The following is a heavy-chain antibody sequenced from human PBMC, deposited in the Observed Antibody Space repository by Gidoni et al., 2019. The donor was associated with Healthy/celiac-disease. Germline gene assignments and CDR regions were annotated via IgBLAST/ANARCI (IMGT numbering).Heavy chain of an antibody. Sequence: QLQLQQWGAGLLKPSETLSLTCAVYGGSFSGYYWSWIRQPPGKGLECIGEINHSGSTNYNPSLKSRVTISVDTSKNQFSLKLSSVTAADTAVYYCATGGSYNWFDPWGQGTLVTVSS. CDR3: ATGGSYNWFDP. CDR1: GGSFSGYY. D-gene: IGHD1-26*01. J-gene: IGHJ5*02. V-gene: IGHV4-34*01. CDR2: INHSGST.